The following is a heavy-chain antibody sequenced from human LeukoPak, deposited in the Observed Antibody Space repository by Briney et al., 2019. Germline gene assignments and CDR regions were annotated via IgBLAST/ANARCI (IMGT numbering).Heavy chain of an antibody. CDR2: IKQDGSEK. J-gene: IGHJ4*02. V-gene: IGHV3-7*01. CDR3: ARDRDYVWGSYRYSPLFDY. D-gene: IGHD3-16*02. CDR1: GFTFSSYW. Sequence: GGSLRLSCAASGFTFSSYWMSWVRQAPGKGLEWVANIKQDGSEKYYVDSVKGRFTISRDNAKNSLYLQMNSPRAEDTAVYYCARDRDYVWGSYRYSPLFDYWGQGTLVTVSS.